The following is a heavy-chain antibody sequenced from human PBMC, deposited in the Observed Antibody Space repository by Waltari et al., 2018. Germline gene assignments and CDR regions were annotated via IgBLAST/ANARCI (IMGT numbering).Heavy chain of an antibody. CDR2: IIPIFGTA. D-gene: IGHD4-17*01. CDR1: GGTFSSYA. CDR3: ERNGDYVGELVY. V-gene: IGHV1-69*12. Sequence: QVQLVQSGAEVKKPGSSVKVSCKASGGTFSSYAISCVPQAPGQRLEWMGGIIPIFGTANYAQKFKGRVTITADESTSTAYMELSSLRSEDTAVYYCERNGDYVGELVYWGQGTLVTVSS. J-gene: IGHJ4*02.